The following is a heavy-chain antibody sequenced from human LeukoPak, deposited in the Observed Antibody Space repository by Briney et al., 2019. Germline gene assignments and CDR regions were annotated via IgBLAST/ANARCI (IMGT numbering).Heavy chain of an antibody. D-gene: IGHD3-3*01. Sequence: GGSLRLSCAASGFTFSSYAMSWVRQAPGKGLEWVSAISGSGGSTYYADSVKGRFTISRDNSKNTLYLQMSSLRAEDTAVYYCAKEYYDFWSGYYPDCAFDIWGQGTMVTVSS. J-gene: IGHJ3*02. CDR3: AKEYYDFWSGYYPDCAFDI. V-gene: IGHV3-23*01. CDR2: ISGSGGST. CDR1: GFTFSSYA.